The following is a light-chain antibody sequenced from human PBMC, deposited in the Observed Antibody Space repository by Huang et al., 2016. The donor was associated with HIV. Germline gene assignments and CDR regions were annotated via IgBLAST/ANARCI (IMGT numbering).Light chain of an antibody. V-gene: IGKV1-9*01. CDR2: AAS. Sequence: IQLTQSPSSLSASVGDRVTIACRASQGISSYLAWYQQKPGKAPKLLIYAASTLQSGVPPRFSGSGSGTDFTLTISSLQPEDFETYYCQQLNSYPEGFTFGPGTKVDIK. CDR3: QQLNSYPEGFT. J-gene: IGKJ3*01. CDR1: QGISSY.